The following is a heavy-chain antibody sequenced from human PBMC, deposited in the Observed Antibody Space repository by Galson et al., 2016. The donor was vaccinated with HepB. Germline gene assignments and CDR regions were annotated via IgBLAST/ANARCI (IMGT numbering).Heavy chain of an antibody. V-gene: IGHV3-23*01. J-gene: IGHJ6*02. CDR2: ISETGNIT. D-gene: IGHD5/OR15-5a*01. CDR1: GFTFCTYG. Sequence: SLRLSCAASGFTFCTYGMSWVRRAPGKGLEWVSGISETGNITYHADSVKGRFTISRDNSKNTLFLQRNSLRAEDTAVYECARRKSTVPLHVWGQGTTVTLSS. CDR3: ARRKSTVPLHV.